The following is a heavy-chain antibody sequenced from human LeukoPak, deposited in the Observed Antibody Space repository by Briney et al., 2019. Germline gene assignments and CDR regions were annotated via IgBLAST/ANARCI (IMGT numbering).Heavy chain of an antibody. V-gene: IGHV5-51*01. Sequence: GEPLKISCKGSEYRFTNYWIGWVRQMPGKGRECMGIIWPGDSNTRYSPSFQGQVTIPADNSSSTAYLQWSSLQASDTAMYYCARLYCSGGRCYSDWYFDLWGRGTLVTVSS. J-gene: IGHJ2*01. CDR2: IWPGDSNT. CDR1: EYRFTNYW. CDR3: ARLYCSGGRCYSDWYFDL. D-gene: IGHD2-15*01.